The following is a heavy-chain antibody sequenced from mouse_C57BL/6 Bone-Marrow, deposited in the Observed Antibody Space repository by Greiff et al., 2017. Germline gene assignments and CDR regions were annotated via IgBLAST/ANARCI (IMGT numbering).Heavy chain of an antibody. Sequence: VQLQQSGPELVKPGASVKISCKASGYAFSSSWMNWVKQRPGKGLEWIGRIYPGDGDTNYNGKFKGKATLTADKSSSTAYMQLSSLTSEDSAVYRCASSHYAMDYWGQGTSVTVSS. J-gene: IGHJ4*01. CDR2: IYPGDGDT. V-gene: IGHV1-82*01. CDR3: ASSHYAMDY. CDR1: GYAFSSSW.